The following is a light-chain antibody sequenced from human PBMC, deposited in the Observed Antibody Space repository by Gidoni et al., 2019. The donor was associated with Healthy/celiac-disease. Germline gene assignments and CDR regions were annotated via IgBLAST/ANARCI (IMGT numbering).Light chain of an antibody. Sequence: DIVMTQSPDSLAVSLGERATINCKSSQSVLYSSNNKNYLAWYQQKPGQPPKLLIYWASTRESGVPDRFSGSGSGTDFTLTISNLQAEDVAVYYCQQYYSTPGTFGPGTKVDIK. CDR2: WAS. J-gene: IGKJ3*01. V-gene: IGKV4-1*01. CDR1: QSVLYSSNNKNY. CDR3: QQYYSTPGT.